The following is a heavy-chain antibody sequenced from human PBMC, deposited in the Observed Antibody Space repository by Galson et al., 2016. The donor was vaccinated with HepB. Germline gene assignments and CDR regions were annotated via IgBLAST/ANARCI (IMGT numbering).Heavy chain of an antibody. D-gene: IGHD1-26*01. CDR1: GFTFSSYA. V-gene: IGHV3-30*18. CDR2: ISYAGSNK. Sequence: SLRLSCAASGFTFSSYAMYWVRQAPGKGLEWVAVISYAGSNKYYAGSVKGRFTISRDNSKNTLFLQMNSLRAEDTAVYYCAKEPAPVGSYGVYYYYGMDVWGQGTTVTVSS. J-gene: IGHJ6*02. CDR3: AKEPAPVGSYGVYYYYGMDV.